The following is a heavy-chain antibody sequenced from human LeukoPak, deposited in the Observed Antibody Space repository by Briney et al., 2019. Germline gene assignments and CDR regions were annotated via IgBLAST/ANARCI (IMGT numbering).Heavy chain of an antibody. CDR3: AGGSSTTSYYFDY. D-gene: IGHD6-13*01. V-gene: IGHV3-21*01. Sequence: GGSLRLSCAASGFSITKYSMNWVRQAPGKGLEWVSSISSYSAHIYYADSVKGRFTISRDNAKNSLFLQVNSLRAEDTAVYYCAGGSSTTSYYFDYWGQGTVVTVSS. J-gene: IGHJ4*02. CDR1: GFSITKYS. CDR2: ISSYSAHI.